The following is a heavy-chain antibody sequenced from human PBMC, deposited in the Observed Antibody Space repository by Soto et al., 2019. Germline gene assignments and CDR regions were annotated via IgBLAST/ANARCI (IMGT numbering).Heavy chain of an antibody. CDR1: GGSINSGAYY. V-gene: IGHV4-31*03. CDR2: IYYSGST. D-gene: IGHD2-2*01. J-gene: IGHJ5*02. CDR3: ARVSLPGYCTSTSCPNWFDP. Sequence: SETLSLTCTVSGGSINSGAYYWSWIRQHPGKGLEWIGYIYYSGSTYYNPSLKSRVTISIDTYKNQFSLRLSSVTAADTAVYYCARVSLPGYCTSTSCPNWFDPWGQGTLVTVSS.